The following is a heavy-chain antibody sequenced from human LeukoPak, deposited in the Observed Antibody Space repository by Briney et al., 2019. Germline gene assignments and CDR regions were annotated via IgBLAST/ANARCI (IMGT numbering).Heavy chain of an antibody. CDR3: ARDDYDSSGYYFYNWFDP. Sequence: SETLSLTCTVSGYSISSGYYWGWIRQPPGKGLEWIGSIYHSGSTYYNPSLKSRVTISVDTSKNQFSLKLSSVTAADTAVYYCARDDYDSSGYYFYNWFDPWGQGTLVTVSS. D-gene: IGHD3-22*01. V-gene: IGHV4-38-2*02. J-gene: IGHJ5*02. CDR1: GYSISSGYY. CDR2: IYHSGST.